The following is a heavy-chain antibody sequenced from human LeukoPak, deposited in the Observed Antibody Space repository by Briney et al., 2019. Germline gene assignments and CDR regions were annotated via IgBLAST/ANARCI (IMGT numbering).Heavy chain of an antibody. Sequence: GASVKVSCKASGYTFTSYDIHWVRQAPGQGLEWMGWMNPNSGNTGYAQKFQGRVTMTRNISISTAYMELSSLRSEDTAVYYCARADYDSSGSTRKQIDYWGQGTLVTVSS. CDR2: MNPNSGNT. D-gene: IGHD3-22*01. J-gene: IGHJ4*02. V-gene: IGHV1-8*01. CDR3: ARADYDSSGSTRKQIDY. CDR1: GYTFTSYD.